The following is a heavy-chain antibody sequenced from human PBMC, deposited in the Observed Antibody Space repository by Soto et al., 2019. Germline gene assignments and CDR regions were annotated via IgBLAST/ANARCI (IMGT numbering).Heavy chain of an antibody. V-gene: IGHV1-69*06. J-gene: IGHJ5*02. Sequence: VKVSCKASGGTFSSYAISWVRQAPGQGLEWMGGIIPIFGTANYAQKFQGRVTITADKSTSTAYMELSSLRSEDTAVYYCARVLGVSMVRGRNWFDPWGQGTLVTVSS. D-gene: IGHD3-10*01. CDR3: ARVLGVSMVRGRNWFDP. CDR1: GGTFSSYA. CDR2: IIPIFGTA.